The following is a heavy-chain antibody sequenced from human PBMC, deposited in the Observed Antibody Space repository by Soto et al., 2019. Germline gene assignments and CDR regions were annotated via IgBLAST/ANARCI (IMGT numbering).Heavy chain of an antibody. CDR2: IYYSGST. CDR1: GGSISSGGYY. D-gene: IGHD5-18*01. CDR3: ARGDTAMVPAYYFDY. V-gene: IGHV4-31*03. Sequence: SETLSLTCTVSGGSISSGGYYWSWIRQHPGKGLEWIGYIYYSGSTYYNPSLKSRVTISVDTSKNQFSLKLSSVTAADTAVYYCARGDTAMVPAYYFDYWGQGTLVTVSS. J-gene: IGHJ4*02.